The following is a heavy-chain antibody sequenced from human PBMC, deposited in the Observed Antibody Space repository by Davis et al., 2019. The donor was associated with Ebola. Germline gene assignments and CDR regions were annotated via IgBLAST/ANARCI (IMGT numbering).Heavy chain of an antibody. CDR2: IYYSGST. J-gene: IGHJ6*02. V-gene: IGHV4-39*06. D-gene: IGHD3-3*01. CDR1: GGSISSSSYY. Sequence: SETLSLTCTVSGGSISSSSYYWGWIRQPPGKGLEWIGSIYYSGSTYYNPSLKSRVTISVDTSKNQFALKLSSVTAADTAVYYCARFGRIFGVVIRGMDVWGQGTTVTVSS. CDR3: ARFGRIFGVVIRGMDV.